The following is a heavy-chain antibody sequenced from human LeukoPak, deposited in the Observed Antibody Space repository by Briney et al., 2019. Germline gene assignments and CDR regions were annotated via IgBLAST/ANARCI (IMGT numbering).Heavy chain of an antibody. CDR3: AKGGVGYCTNGVCYTGSAIDY. D-gene: IGHD2-8*01. Sequence: GGSQRLSCAASGFTFSSYAMSWVRQAPGKGLEWVSAISGSGGSTYYADSVKGRFTISRDNSKNTLYLQMNSLRAEDTAVYYCAKGGVGYCTNGVCYTGSAIDYWGQGTLVTVSS. J-gene: IGHJ4*02. CDR2: ISGSGGST. V-gene: IGHV3-23*01. CDR1: GFTFSSYA.